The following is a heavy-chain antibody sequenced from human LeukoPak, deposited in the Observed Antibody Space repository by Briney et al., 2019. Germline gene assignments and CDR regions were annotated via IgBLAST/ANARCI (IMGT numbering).Heavy chain of an antibody. CDR3: ARELWFVNAPGSWFDP. CDR2: IFHSGSS. Sequence: SETLSLTCAVSGDSISSGDYSWSWIRQPSGKGLEWIGYIFHSGSSYYSPSLKSRVTISVDKSKNQFSLRLTSVTAADTAVYYCARELWFVNAPGSWFDPWGQGTLVTVSS. V-gene: IGHV4-30-2*01. CDR1: GDSISSGDYS. D-gene: IGHD3-10*01. J-gene: IGHJ5*02.